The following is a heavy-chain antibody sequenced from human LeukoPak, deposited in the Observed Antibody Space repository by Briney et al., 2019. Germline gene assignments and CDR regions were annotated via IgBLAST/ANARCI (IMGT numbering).Heavy chain of an antibody. V-gene: IGHV3-30-3*01. CDR2: ISYDGSNK. Sequence: GGSLRLSCAASGFTFSSYAMHWVRQAPGKGLEWVAVISYDGSNKYYADSVKGRFTISRDNSKNTLYLQMNSLRAEDTAVYYCARELDYYDSSGYYPDYWGQGTLVTVSS. CDR1: GFTFSSYA. J-gene: IGHJ4*02. D-gene: IGHD3-22*01. CDR3: ARELDYYDSSGYYPDY.